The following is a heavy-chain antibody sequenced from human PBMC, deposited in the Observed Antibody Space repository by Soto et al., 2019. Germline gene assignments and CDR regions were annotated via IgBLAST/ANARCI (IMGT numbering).Heavy chain of an antibody. CDR2: IWYDGSNK. Sequence: QVQLVESGGGVVQPGRSLRLSCAASGFTFSSYGMHWVRQAPGKGLEWVAVIWYDGSNKYYADSVKGRFTISRDNSKNTLDLQMSSLRAGDTAGYDCGRAVYGMDVWGQGTTVTLSS. CDR1: GFTFSSYG. CDR3: GRAVYGMDV. J-gene: IGHJ6*02. V-gene: IGHV3-33*01.